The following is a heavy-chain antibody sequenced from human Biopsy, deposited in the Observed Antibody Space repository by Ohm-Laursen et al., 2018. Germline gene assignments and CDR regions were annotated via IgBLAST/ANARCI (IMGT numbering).Heavy chain of an antibody. CDR3: AREKPFGASWGY. V-gene: IGHV1-2*02. CDR2: INPDTGGT. Sequence: ASVKVSCKASGYSFTDFYLHRVRQAAGQGLEWLGWINPDTGGTKYAQKFQGRVAMTRDTSISTAYLDLSSLGSEDTAVYYCAREKPFGASWGYWGQGTLVTVSS. CDR1: GYSFTDFY. J-gene: IGHJ4*02. D-gene: IGHD6-13*01.